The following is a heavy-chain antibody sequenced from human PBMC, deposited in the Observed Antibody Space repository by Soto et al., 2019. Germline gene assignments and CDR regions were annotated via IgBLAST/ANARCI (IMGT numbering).Heavy chain of an antibody. V-gene: IGHV3-23*01. J-gene: IGHJ6*02. Sequence: GGSLRLSCAASGFTFSSYAMSWVRQAPGKGLEWVSAISGSGGSTYYADSVKGRFTISRDNSKNTLYLQMNSLRAEDTAVYYCAKGQQLVTFYYYYYGMDVWGQGTTVTVS. CDR1: GFTFSSYA. D-gene: IGHD6-13*01. CDR2: ISGSGGST. CDR3: AKGQQLVTFYYYYYGMDV.